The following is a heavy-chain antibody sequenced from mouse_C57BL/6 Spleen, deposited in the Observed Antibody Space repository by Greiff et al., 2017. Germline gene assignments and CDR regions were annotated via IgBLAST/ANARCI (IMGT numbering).Heavy chain of an antibody. D-gene: IGHD2-4*01. V-gene: IGHV5-9-1*02. CDR2: ISSGGDYI. J-gene: IGHJ4*01. Sequence: EVQRVESGEGLVKPGGSLKLSCAASGFTFSSYAMSWVRQTPEKRLEWVAYISSGGDYIYYADTVKGRFTISRDNARNTLYLQMSSLKSEDTAMYYCTREIYYDYDGPYYYAMDYWGQGTSVTVSS. CDR3: TREIYYDYDGPYYYAMDY. CDR1: GFTFSSYA.